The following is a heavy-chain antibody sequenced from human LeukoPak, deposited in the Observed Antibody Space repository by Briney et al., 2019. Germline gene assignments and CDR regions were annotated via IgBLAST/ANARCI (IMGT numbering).Heavy chain of an antibody. V-gene: IGHV4-34*01. CDR3: ARGRYFGWLLSYYFDY. CDR2: INHSGST. Sequence: SETLSLTCAVYGGSFSGYYRSWIRQPPGKGLEWIGEINHSGSTNYNPSLKRRVTISVDTSKNQFSLKLSSVTAADTAVYYCARGRYFGWLLSYYFDYWGQGTLLTVSS. J-gene: IGHJ4*02. CDR1: GGSFSGYY. D-gene: IGHD3-9*01.